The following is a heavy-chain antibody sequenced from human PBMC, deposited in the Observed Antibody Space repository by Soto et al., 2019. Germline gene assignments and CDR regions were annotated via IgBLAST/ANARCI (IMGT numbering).Heavy chain of an antibody. J-gene: IGHJ4*02. CDR2: IDWDDDK. V-gene: IGHV2-70*01. CDR3: ARGPRYSFSWYYFDD. D-gene: IGHD6-13*01. CDR1: GFSLSTSGMC. Sequence: YGPTIMNPTQAVTLTFTFSGFSLSTSGMCVSWIRQPPGKALEWLALIDWDDDKYYSTSLKTRLTLSKDTSKNQVVLTMTNMDPVDAATYYCARGPRYSFSWYYFDDCGQGTLVTV.